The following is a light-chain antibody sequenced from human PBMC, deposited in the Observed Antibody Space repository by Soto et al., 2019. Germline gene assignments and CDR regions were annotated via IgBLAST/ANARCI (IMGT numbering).Light chain of an antibody. CDR2: EDN. Sequence: NFMLTQPHSVSESPGKTVIISCTRSSGSIASNYVQWYQQRPGSSPTTVIYEDNQRPSRVPDRFSGSIDSSSNSASLTISGLETEDEADYYCQSYDATNQVFGGGTKVTVL. CDR3: QSYDATNQV. CDR1: SGSIASNY. J-gene: IGLJ3*02. V-gene: IGLV6-57*01.